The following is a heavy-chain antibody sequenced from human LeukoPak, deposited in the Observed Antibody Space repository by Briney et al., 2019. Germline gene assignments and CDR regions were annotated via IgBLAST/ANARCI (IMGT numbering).Heavy chain of an antibody. J-gene: IGHJ4*02. CDR3: AREVTVNPYYFDY. V-gene: IGHV1-69*04. D-gene: IGHD4-11*01. CDR2: IIPILGIA. Sequence: SVKVSCKASGGTFSSCAISWVRQAPGQGLEWMGRIIPILGIANYAQKFQGRVTITADKSTSTAYMELSSLRSEDTAVYYCAREVTVNPYYFDYWGQGTLVTVSS. CDR1: GGTFSSCA.